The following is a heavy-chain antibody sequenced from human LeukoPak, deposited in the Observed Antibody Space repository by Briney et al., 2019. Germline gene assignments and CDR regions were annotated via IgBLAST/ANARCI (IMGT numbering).Heavy chain of an antibody. D-gene: IGHD5-24*01. CDR3: AKGRRDAYNYYFDY. CDR2: ISGGGGST. J-gene: IGHJ4*02. V-gene: IGHV3-23*01. Sequence: GGSLRLSCPVSGFSFSSYEMNWVRQAPGKGLEWVSGISGGGGSTYYADSVKGRFTISRDNSKNTLYVQMNSLRAEDTAAYYCAKGRRDAYNYYFDYWGQGTLVTVSS. CDR1: GFSFSSYE.